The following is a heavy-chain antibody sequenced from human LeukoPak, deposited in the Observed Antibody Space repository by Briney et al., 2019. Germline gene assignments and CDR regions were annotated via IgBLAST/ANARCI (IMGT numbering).Heavy chain of an antibody. CDR1: GYTFTDYY. D-gene: IGHD3-3*01. Sequence: ASVKVSCKVSGYTFTDYYMHWVQQAPGKGLEWMGLVDPEDGETIYAEKFQGRVTITADTSTDTAYMEMSSLSSEDTAVYYCATGSDFGSGYLLDYWGQGTLVTVSS. V-gene: IGHV1-69-2*01. CDR3: ATGSDFGSGYLLDY. J-gene: IGHJ4*02. CDR2: VDPEDGET.